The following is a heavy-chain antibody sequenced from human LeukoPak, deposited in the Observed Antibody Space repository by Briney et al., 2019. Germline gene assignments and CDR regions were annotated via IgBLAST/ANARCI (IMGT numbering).Heavy chain of an antibody. CDR2: ITSKTYNYAA. D-gene: IGHD5-24*01. CDR1: GFTFSDSA. CDR3: TANGPFYNYIY. Sequence: PGGSLRLSCAASGFTFSDSAMHRLRQASGRGLEWVGRITSKTYNYAATYVAAVKGRFTISRDDSKNTAYLEMNSLRTEDTAVYYCTANGPFYNYIYWGQGTLVTVSS. J-gene: IGHJ4*02. V-gene: IGHV3-73*01.